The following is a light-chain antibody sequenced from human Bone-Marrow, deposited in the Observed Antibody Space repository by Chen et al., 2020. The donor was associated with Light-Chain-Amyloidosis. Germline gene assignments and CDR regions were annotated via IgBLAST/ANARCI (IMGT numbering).Light chain of an antibody. Sequence: QSVLTQSPSVSGAPGQRVIISCSGSSSNIGAGYDVHWYQQLPGTAPKLLIYGDTNRPSRVPDRLCGFRSVTSAYLASGGLQAEEEAHYFCQSYDSSLSGVVFGGGAKLTVL. J-gene: IGLJ2*01. CDR1: SSNIGAGYD. V-gene: IGLV1-40*01. CDR3: QSYDSSLSGVV. CDR2: GDT.